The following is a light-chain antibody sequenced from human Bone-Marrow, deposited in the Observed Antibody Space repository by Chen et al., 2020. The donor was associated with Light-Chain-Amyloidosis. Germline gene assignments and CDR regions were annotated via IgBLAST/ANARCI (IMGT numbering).Light chain of an antibody. CDR3: QSADSIGTYEVI. J-gene: IGLJ2*01. CDR1: DLPTKY. Sequence: SYELTQPPSVSVSPGQTARITCSGDDLPTKYAYWYQQKPGQAPVLVIHRDTERPSGISERVSGSSSGTTATLTISGVQAEDEADYHCQSADSIGTYEVIFGGGTKLTVL. CDR2: RDT. V-gene: IGLV3-25*03.